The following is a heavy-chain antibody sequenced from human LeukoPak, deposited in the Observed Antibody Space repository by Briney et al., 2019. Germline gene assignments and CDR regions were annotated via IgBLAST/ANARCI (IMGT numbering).Heavy chain of an antibody. V-gene: IGHV3-15*01. D-gene: IGHD3-22*01. CDR2: IKSKTDGGTT. CDR1: GFTFSDAW. J-gene: IGHJ4*02. CDR3: TTDPHYYETRL. Sequence: PGGSLRLSCSASGFTFSDAWMTWVRQAPGKGLEWVGRIKSKTDGGTTDYAAPVRGRFTISRDDSKNTLYLQMTSLKTEDTAVYYCTTDPHYYETRLWGQGTLVTVSS.